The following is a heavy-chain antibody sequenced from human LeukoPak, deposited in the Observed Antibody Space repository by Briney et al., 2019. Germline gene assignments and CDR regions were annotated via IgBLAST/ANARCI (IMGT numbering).Heavy chain of an antibody. CDR3: AKGPVVTRDS. CDR2: VNGGGSST. V-gene: IGHV3-23*01. Sequence: PGGSLRLSCAASGFTFSGSAMNWVRQAPAKGLEWVSRVNGGGSSTYYADSVKGRFTISRDNSKNTLYLQMNSLRAEDTAVYYWAKGPVVTRDSWGQGTVVSVS. J-gene: IGHJ4*02. D-gene: IGHD2-21*02. CDR1: GFTFSGSA.